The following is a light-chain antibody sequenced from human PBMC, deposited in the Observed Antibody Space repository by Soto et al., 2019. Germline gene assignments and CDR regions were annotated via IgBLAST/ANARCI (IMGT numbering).Light chain of an antibody. V-gene: IGLV2-14*01. Sequence: QSVLAQPASVSGSPGQSIAISCTGTSRDFGGYNYVSWYQQHPGKAPKLMIYEVSNRPSGVSNRFSGSKSGNTASLTISGLQAEDEADYYCSSYTSSSTLDVFGTGTKVTVL. J-gene: IGLJ1*01. CDR1: SRDFGGYNY. CDR2: EVS. CDR3: SSYTSSSTLDV.